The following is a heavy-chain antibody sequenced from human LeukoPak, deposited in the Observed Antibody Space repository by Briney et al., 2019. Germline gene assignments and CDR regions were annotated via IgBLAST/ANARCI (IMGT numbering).Heavy chain of an antibody. V-gene: IGHV2-5*01. D-gene: IGHD3-16*01. Sequence: SGPMLLKPTQTLTLTCSFSGFSLTTSGEGVGWIRQSPGKALEWLSLIYWNDNKRYSPSLKNRLSITKDTSRSQVVLTVTNMDPVDTATYYCAHSKLPYYEYAWGRTSWFDFWGQGTLVTVSS. J-gene: IGHJ4*02. CDR1: GFSLTTSGEG. CDR3: AHSKLPYYEYAWGRTSWFDF. CDR2: IYWNDNK.